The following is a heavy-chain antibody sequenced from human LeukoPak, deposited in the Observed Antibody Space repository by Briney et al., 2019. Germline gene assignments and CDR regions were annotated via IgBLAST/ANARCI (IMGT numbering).Heavy chain of an antibody. V-gene: IGHV3-48*01. CDR3: ATSGAYCGGDCYSEDFDY. D-gene: IGHD2-21*02. CDR2: ISSSSNTI. J-gene: IGHJ4*02. Sequence: GGSLRLSCVASGFIFSSYSMNWVRQAPGKGLEWVSYISSSSNTIYYADSVKGRFTISRDNSKNTLYLQMNSLRAEDTAVYYCATSGAYCGGDCYSEDFDYWGQGTLVTVSS. CDR1: GFIFSSYS.